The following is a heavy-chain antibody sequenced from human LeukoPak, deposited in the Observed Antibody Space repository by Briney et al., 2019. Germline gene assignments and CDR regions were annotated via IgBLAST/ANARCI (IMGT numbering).Heavy chain of an antibody. CDR1: GFTLSSYE. Sequence: SGGSLRLSCAASGFTLSSYEMNWVRQARGKGLEWVSYISSRGSTIYYADSVKGRFTISRDNAKNSLYLQMNSLRAEDTAVYYCASCMVRGVTLAFDIWGQGTIVTVSS. D-gene: IGHD3-10*01. J-gene: IGHJ3*02. V-gene: IGHV3-48*03. CDR2: ISSRGSTI. CDR3: ASCMVRGVTLAFDI.